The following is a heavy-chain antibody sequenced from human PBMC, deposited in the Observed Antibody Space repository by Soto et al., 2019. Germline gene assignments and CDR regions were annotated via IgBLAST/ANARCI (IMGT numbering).Heavy chain of an antibody. Sequence: GASVKVSCKASGGTFSSYAISWVRQAPGQGLEWMGGLIPIFGTANYAQKFQGRVTITADKSTSTAYMELSSLRSEDTAVYYCAREGRHSTSLIAGLDYWGQGTLATVSS. CDR1: GGTFSSYA. J-gene: IGHJ4*02. V-gene: IGHV1-69*06. CDR2: LIPIFGTA. D-gene: IGHD6-13*01. CDR3: AREGRHSTSLIAGLDY.